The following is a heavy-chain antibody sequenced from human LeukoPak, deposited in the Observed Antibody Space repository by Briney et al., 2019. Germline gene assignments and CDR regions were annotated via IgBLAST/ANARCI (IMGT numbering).Heavy chain of an antibody. V-gene: IGHV4-59*01. J-gene: IGHJ4*02. Sequence: SETLSLTCTVSGGSISSYYWSWIRQPPGKGREWIGYIYYSGSTNYNPSLKSRVTISVDTSKNQFSLKLSSVTAADTAVYYCARASGLRYFDWYPYYFDYWGQGTLVTVSS. CDR3: ARASGLRYFDWYPYYFDY. D-gene: IGHD3-9*01. CDR2: IYYSGST. CDR1: GGSISSYY.